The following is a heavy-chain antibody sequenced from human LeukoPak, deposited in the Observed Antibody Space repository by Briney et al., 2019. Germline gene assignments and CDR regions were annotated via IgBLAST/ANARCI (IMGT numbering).Heavy chain of an antibody. CDR3: AKDREFSGYYYNY. V-gene: IGHV3-30*02. CDR1: GFTFSSYG. J-gene: IGHJ4*02. D-gene: IGHD3-22*01. CDR2: IRYDGSNK. Sequence: GGSLRLSCAASGFTFSSYGMHWVRQAPGKGLEWVAFIRYDGSNKYYADSVKGRFTISRDNSKNTLYLQMNSLRAEDTAVYYCAKDREFSGYYYNYWGQGTLVTVSS.